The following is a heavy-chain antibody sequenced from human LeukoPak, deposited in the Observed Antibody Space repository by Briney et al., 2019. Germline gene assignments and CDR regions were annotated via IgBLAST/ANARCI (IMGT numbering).Heavy chain of an antibody. Sequence: GGSLRLSCAASGGSTFRKYDLNWFRQAPGKGLEWFSLMSSGGTTYYAESVRGRFTISRDISKNTLYLQVNSLRTEDTAVYYCAKVLGFGGDAYGMDVWGQGTTVTVSS. D-gene: IGHD3-10*01. CDR3: AKVLGFGGDAYGMDV. CDR2: MSSGGTT. V-gene: IGHV3-23*01. CDR1: GGSTFRKYD. J-gene: IGHJ6*02.